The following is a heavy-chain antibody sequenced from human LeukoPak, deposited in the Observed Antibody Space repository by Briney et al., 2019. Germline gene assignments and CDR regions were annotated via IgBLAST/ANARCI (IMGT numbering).Heavy chain of an antibody. V-gene: IGHV1-69*13. CDR2: IIPIFGTA. D-gene: IGHD1-14*01. J-gene: IGHJ5*02. CDR1: GGTFSSYA. CDR3: GRAFRTSSWFIGS. Sequence: SVKVSCKASGGTFSSYAISWVRQAPGQGLEWMGGIIPIFGTANYAQKFQGRVTITADESTSTAYMELSSLRAEDTAVYYCGRAFRTSSWFIGSWGQGTLVTVSS.